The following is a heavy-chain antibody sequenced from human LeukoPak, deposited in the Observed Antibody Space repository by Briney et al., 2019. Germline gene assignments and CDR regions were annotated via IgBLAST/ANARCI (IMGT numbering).Heavy chain of an antibody. J-gene: IGHJ4*02. V-gene: IGHV3-21*04. Sequence: GGSLRLSCAASGFTFSSYSMNWVRQAPGKGLEWVSSISSSSTYIYYADSLKGRFTISRDNAKNSLSLQMNSLRAEDTAVYYCAKESYSSSWYDYWGQGTLVTVSS. D-gene: IGHD6-13*01. CDR1: GFTFSSYS. CDR3: AKESYSSSWYDY. CDR2: ISSSSTYI.